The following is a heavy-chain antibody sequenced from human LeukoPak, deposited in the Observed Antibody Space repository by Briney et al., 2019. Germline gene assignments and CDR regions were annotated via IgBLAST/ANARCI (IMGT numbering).Heavy chain of an antibody. V-gene: IGHV3-30*04. CDR3: ARDRRMITFGGVIGPFDY. CDR2: ISYDGSNK. CDR1: GFTFGSYA. Sequence: GGSLRLSCAASGFTFGSYAMHWVRQAPGKGLEWVALISYDGSNKYYADSVKGRFTISRDNSKNTLYLQMNSLRAEDTAVYYCARDRRMITFGGVIGPFDYWGQGTLVTVSS. D-gene: IGHD3-16*02. J-gene: IGHJ4*02.